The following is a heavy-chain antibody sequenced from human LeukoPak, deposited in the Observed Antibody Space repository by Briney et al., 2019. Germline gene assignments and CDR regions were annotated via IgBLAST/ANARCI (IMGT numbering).Heavy chain of an antibody. CDR3: ARGSDSSGYYSDY. J-gene: IGHJ4*02. CDR1: GYSFTSYW. V-gene: IGHV5-51*01. CDR2: IYPGDSDT. Sequence: GESLKISCKGSGYSFTSYWIGWVRQMPGKGLEWMGIIYPGDSDTRYSPSFQGQVTISADKSISTAYLQWSSLKASDTAMYYSARGSDSSGYYSDYWGQGALVTVSS. D-gene: IGHD3-22*01.